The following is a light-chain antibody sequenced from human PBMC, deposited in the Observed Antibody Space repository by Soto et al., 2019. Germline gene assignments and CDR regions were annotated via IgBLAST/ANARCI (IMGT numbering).Light chain of an antibody. CDR1: SSDVGGSKY. CDR3: FSYADSTNFV. Sequence: QAALGQPPSASGSPGQAVSISCSGGSSDVGGSKYVSWYQVKPGKAPKLIIYEVNRRPEGAPYRFSGSKSGNTASLTVSGLQAEDEGDYYCFSYADSTNFVFGSGTNVTVL. V-gene: IGLV2-8*01. J-gene: IGLJ1*01. CDR2: EVN.